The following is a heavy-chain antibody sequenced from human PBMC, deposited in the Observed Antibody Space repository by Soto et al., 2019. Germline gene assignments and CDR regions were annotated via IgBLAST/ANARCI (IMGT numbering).Heavy chain of an antibody. V-gene: IGHV3-74*01. CDR3: AKDRRRGDYYYYGMDV. CDR1: GFAFSGYW. CDR2: INTDGSTT. J-gene: IGHJ6*02. Sequence: GGSLRLSCAASGFAFSGYWMHWVRQAPGKELVWVSHINTDGSTTTYADSVRGRFTISRDNAENTLYLQMNSLRAEDTAVYYCAKDRRRGDYYYYGMDVWGQGTTVTVSS. D-gene: IGHD3-10*01.